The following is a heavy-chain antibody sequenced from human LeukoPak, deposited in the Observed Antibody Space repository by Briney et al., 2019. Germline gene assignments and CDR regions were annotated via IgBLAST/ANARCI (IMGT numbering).Heavy chain of an antibody. CDR2: IYPGDSDT. D-gene: IGHD3-16*01. V-gene: IGHV5-51*01. CDR1: GYSFTTYW. Sequence: GESLKISCEASGYSFTTYWIGWVRQMPGKGLEWIGIIYPGDSDTRYSLSFQGQVTFSADKSITTAYLQWSSLKASDTAMYYCATGGPNWVDVFDIWGQGTMVTVSS. CDR3: ATGGPNWVDVFDI. J-gene: IGHJ3*02.